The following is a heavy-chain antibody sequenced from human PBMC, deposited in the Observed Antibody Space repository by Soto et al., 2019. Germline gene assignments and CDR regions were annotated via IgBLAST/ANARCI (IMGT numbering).Heavy chain of an antibody. CDR1: VYSFANYT. J-gene: IGHJ4*02. Sequence: QVQLVQSGAEVKKPGASVTVSCKASVYSFANYTIHWVRQAPGQGLEWMGWLNPATASTKFAPKFQGRVIITRDKSANTAFMQLTSLTSEDTALYYCARGGGYYGSGAYYRGYFDHWGLGNLVAVSS. V-gene: IGHV1-3*01. CDR2: LNPATAST. CDR3: ARGGGYYGSGAYYRGYFDH. D-gene: IGHD3-10*01.